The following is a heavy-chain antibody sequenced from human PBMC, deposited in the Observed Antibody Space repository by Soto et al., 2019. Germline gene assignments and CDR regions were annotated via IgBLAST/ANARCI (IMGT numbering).Heavy chain of an antibody. CDR1: GGSISSYY. Sequence: SETLSLTCTVSGGSISSYYWSWIRQPPGKGLEWIGYIYYSGSTNYNPSLKSRVTISVDTSKNQFSLKLSSVTAADTAVYYCGRDYYKYYDSSGYYRSPAYWGQGTLVTVSS. D-gene: IGHD3-22*01. V-gene: IGHV4-59*01. J-gene: IGHJ4*02. CDR3: GRDYYKYYDSSGYYRSPAY. CDR2: IYYSGST.